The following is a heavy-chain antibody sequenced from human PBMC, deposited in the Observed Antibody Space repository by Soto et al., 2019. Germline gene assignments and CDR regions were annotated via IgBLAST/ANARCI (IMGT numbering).Heavy chain of an antibody. V-gene: IGHV6-1*01. CDR2: TYYRSKWNY. Sequence: PSHTLSLTCAISGYSVSANNAAWNLIRQSPSRGLEWLGRTYYRSKWNYDYAESVKSRLTITPDTSNNQFSLQLNSVTPEDAAVYYCVRQPLANLALYGMDVWGQGTTVTVSS. CDR3: VRQPLANLALYGMDV. J-gene: IGHJ6*02. D-gene: IGHD6-6*01. CDR1: GYSVSANNAA.